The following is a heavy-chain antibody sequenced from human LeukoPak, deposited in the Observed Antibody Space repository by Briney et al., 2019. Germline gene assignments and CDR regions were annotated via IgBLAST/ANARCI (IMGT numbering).Heavy chain of an antibody. CDR1: GFTFSSYS. CDR2: ISSSSSYI. D-gene: IGHD3-3*01. V-gene: IGHV3-21*01. J-gene: IGHJ3*02. CDR3: ARDRNTRITIFGVVLDAFDI. Sequence: KPGGSLRLSCAASGFTFSSYSMNWVRQAPGKGLEWVSSISSSSSYIYYADSVKGRFTISRDNAKNSLYLQMNSLRAEDTAVYYCARDRNTRITIFGVVLDAFDIWGQGTMVTVSS.